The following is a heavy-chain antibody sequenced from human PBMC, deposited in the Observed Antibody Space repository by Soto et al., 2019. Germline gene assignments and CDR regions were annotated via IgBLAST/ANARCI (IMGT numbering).Heavy chain of an antibody. V-gene: IGHV3-23*01. Sequence: GGSLRLSCAASGFTFSSYAMSWVRQAPGKGLEWVSAISGSGGGTYYADSVKGRFTISRDNSKNTLYLQMNSLRAEDTAVYYCAKAYYYDSSGPPDAFDIWGQGTMVTVSS. J-gene: IGHJ3*02. CDR3: AKAYYYDSSGPPDAFDI. CDR2: ISGSGGGT. CDR1: GFTFSSYA. D-gene: IGHD3-22*01.